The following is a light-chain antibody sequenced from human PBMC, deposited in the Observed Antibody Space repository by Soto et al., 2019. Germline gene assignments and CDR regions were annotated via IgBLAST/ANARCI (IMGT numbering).Light chain of an antibody. V-gene: IGKV3-15*01. CDR3: QQYNNWPRT. CDR2: GAF. Sequence: ETVMTQSPATLSVSPGERATLSCRASQSVSSNLAWYQQRPGQAPRLLVYGAFTRAAGIPARFSVSGSGTEFTLTISSLQSEDFAVYFCQQYNNWPRTFGGGTKVEIK. J-gene: IGKJ4*01. CDR1: QSVSSN.